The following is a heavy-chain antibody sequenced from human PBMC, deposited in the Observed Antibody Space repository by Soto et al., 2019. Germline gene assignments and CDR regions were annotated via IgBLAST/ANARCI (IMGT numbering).Heavy chain of an antibody. V-gene: IGHV3-66*01. J-gene: IGHJ6*03. CDR3: ARSRRRIWFPYMDV. CDR2: IYSGGST. CDR1: GFTVSSNY. Sequence: GGSLRLSCAASGFTVSSNYMSWVRQAPGKGLEWVSVIYSGGSTYYADSVKGRFTISRDNSKNTLYLQMNSLRAEDTAVYYCARSRRRIWFPYMDVWGKGTTVTVSS. D-gene: IGHD3-10*01.